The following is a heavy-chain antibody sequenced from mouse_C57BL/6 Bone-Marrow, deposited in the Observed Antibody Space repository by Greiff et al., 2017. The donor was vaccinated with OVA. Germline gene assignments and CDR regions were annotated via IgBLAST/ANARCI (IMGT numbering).Heavy chain of an antibody. D-gene: IGHD2-4*01. CDR2: INPSSGYT. Sequence: VQLQQSGAELARPGASVKMSCKASGYTFTSYTMHWVKQRPGQGLEWIGYINPSSGYTKYNQKFKDKATLTADKSSSTAYMQLSSLTSEDSAVYYCANFRLRRGWDYWGQGTTLTVSS. CDR1: GYTFTSYT. J-gene: IGHJ2*01. CDR3: ANFRLRRGWDY. V-gene: IGHV1-4*01.